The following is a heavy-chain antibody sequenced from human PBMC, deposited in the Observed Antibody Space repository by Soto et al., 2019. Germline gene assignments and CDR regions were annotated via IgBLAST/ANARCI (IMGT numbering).Heavy chain of an antibody. CDR3: ARDLGIMTTVTRGKRDYYGMDV. V-gene: IGHV3-30-3*01. CDR1: GFTFSSYA. D-gene: IGHD4-17*01. J-gene: IGHJ6*02. Sequence: VGSLRLSCAASGFTFSSYAMHWVRQAPGKGLEWVAVISYDGSNKYYADSVKGRFTISRDNSKNTLYLQMNSLRAEDTAVYYCARDLGIMTTVTRGKRDYYGMDVWGQGTTVTVSS. CDR2: ISYDGSNK.